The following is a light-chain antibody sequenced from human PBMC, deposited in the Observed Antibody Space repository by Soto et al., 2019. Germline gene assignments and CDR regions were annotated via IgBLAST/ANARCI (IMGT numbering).Light chain of an antibody. V-gene: IGLV1-44*01. CDR1: SSNIGGNF. J-gene: IGLJ2*01. Sequence: QLVLTQPPSASGTPGQRVTISCSGSSSNIGGNFVNWYQQLPGTAPKLLIYSNNQRPSGVPDRFSGSKSGTSASLAISGLQSEDEADYCCAAWDDSLKGVVFGGGTKLTVL. CDR3: AAWDDSLKGVV. CDR2: SNN.